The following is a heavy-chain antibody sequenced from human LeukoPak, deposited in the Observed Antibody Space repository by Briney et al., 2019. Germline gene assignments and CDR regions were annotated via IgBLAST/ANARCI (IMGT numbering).Heavy chain of an antibody. V-gene: IGHV3-30*18. J-gene: IGHJ4*02. CDR3: AKDGDRDRYNYADY. D-gene: IGHD5-24*01. Sequence: PGGSLRLSCAASGFTFSNYGMHWVRQAPGKGLEWVALISYDERNKFYVDSVKGRFTISRDNSKNTLYLQMNSLRADDTAVYHCAKDGDRDRYNYADYWGQGTLVTVSS. CDR1: GFTFSNYG. CDR2: ISYDERNK.